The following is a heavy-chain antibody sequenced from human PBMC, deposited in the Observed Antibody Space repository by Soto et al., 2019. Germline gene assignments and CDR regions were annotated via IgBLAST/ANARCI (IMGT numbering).Heavy chain of an antibody. V-gene: IGHV4-59*08. CDR2: IYYSGST. Sequence: SETLSLTCTVSGGSISSYYWSWIRPPPGKGLEWIGYIYYSGSTNYNPSLKSRVTISVDTSKNQFSLKLSSVTAADTAVYYCARMTTVTYFDYWGQGTLVTVSS. CDR3: ARMTTVTYFDY. D-gene: IGHD4-17*01. CDR1: GGSISSYY. J-gene: IGHJ4*02.